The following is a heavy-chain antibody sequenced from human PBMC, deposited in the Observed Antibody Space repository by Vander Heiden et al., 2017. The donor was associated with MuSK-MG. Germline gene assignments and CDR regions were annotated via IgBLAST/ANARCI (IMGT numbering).Heavy chain of an antibody. J-gene: IGHJ4*02. CDR1: GGSFSDYY. Sequence: QVQLQQWGAGLLKPSETLSPTCSVYGGSFSDYYWSWIRQPPGKGLEYIGEVNHSGNTNYNPSLKSRVTISIDTSKNQFSLKLTSVTAADTAVYYCARGGYSGNDLGFDYWGQATLVTVSS. CDR2: VNHSGNT. D-gene: IGHD5-12*01. CDR3: ARGGYSGNDLGFDY. V-gene: IGHV4-34*01.